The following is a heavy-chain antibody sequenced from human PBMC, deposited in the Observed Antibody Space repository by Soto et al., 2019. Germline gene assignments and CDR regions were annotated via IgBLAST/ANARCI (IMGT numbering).Heavy chain of an antibody. D-gene: IGHD3-22*01. CDR2: IYPGDSDT. CDR3: ARRSNDYDSSGYYHDY. V-gene: IGHV5-51*01. J-gene: IGHJ4*02. Sequence: GESLKISCKGSGYSFTSYWIGWVRQMPGKGLEWMGIIYPGDSDTRYSPSFQGQVTISADKSISTAYLQWSSLKASDTAMYYCARRSNDYDSSGYYHDYWGQGTLVTVSS. CDR1: GYSFTSYW.